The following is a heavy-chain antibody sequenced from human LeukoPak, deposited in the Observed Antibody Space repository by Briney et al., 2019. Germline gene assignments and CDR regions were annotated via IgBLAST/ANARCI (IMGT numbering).Heavy chain of an antibody. V-gene: IGHV4-4*07. D-gene: IGHD6-25*01. J-gene: IGHJ4*02. CDR2: IYTSGST. Sequence: SETLSLTCTVSGGSISSYYWSWIGQPAGKGLEWIGRIYTSGSTNYSPSFKGRVTMSADTSKNQFSLKLSSVTAADTAVYYCARADSSAYFDYWGQGTLVTVSS. CDR3: ARADSSAYFDY. CDR1: GGSISSYY.